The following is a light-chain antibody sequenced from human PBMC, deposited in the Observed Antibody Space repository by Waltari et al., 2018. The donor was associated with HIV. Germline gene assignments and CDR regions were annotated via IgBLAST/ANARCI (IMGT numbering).Light chain of an antibody. Sequence: QSALTQPASVSGSPGQSITISCTGTSFDLYGYNFVSWFQHHPGKAPKVIIYDVSNRPSGVSYRFSGSKSGNTASLTISGLQPEDEAEYFCISYISSSTPVFGGGTKLTVL. J-gene: IGLJ3*02. CDR1: SFDLYGYNF. V-gene: IGLV2-14*01. CDR3: ISYISSSTPV. CDR2: DVS.